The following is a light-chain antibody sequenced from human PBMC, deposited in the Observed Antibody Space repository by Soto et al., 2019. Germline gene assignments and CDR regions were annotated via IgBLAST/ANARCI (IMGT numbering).Light chain of an antibody. CDR1: ISDVGGYNY. CDR2: EVS. V-gene: IGLV2-14*01. CDR3: SSYTSSGTYV. Sequence: QSALTQPASVSGSPGQSITISCTGTISDVGGYNYVSWYQQHPGKAPKLMIYEVSNRPSGVSNRFSGSKSGNTASLTISGLQAEDEADYYCSSYTSSGTYVFGTGTKLTVL. J-gene: IGLJ1*01.